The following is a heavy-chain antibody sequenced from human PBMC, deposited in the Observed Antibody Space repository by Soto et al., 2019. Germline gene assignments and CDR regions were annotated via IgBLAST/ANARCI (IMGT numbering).Heavy chain of an antibody. Sequence: ASVYVSFKTSGYVFLTYGHSWVRQAPGQGLEWMGWISPYTGKTNYAQKFQGRLTMTTDTSTSTVYMELRSLRSDDTAVYYCVTDLAGSGSYYTQYWGRGTLDRVSS. J-gene: IGHJ4*02. CDR3: VTDLAGSGSYYTQY. D-gene: IGHD3-10*01. CDR2: ISPYTGKT. CDR1: GYVFLTYG. V-gene: IGHV1-18*04.